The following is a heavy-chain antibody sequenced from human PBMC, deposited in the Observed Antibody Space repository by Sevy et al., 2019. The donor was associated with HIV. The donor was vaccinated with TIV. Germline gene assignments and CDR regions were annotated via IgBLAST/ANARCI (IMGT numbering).Heavy chain of an antibody. Sequence: GGSLRLSCIESGFTLSNYDIHWVRQAAGKGLEWVAFIRYDGSIQYYADSVKGRFTISRDNSKNTLYLQMNSLRPEDTAIYYCAKRGSKSGYALGYWGQGTLVTVSS. J-gene: IGHJ4*02. CDR1: GFTLSNYD. CDR2: IRYDGSIQ. CDR3: AKRGSKSGYALGY. D-gene: IGHD5-12*01. V-gene: IGHV3-30*02.